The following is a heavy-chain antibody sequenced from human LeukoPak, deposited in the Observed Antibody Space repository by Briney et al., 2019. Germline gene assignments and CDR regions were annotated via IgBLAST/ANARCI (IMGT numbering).Heavy chain of an antibody. CDR2: ISAYNGNT. CDR3: ARDGLELWLGLDFDY. J-gene: IGHJ4*02. D-gene: IGHD5-18*01. V-gene: IGHV1-18*01. CDR1: GYTFTSYG. Sequence: GASVKVSCKASGYTFTSYGISWVRQAPGQGLEWMGWISAYNGNTNYVQKLQGRVTMTTDTSTSTAYMELRSLRSDDTAVYYCARDGLELWLGLDFDYWGQGTLVTVSS.